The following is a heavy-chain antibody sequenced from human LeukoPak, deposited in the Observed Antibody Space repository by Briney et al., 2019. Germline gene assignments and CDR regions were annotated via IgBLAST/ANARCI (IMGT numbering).Heavy chain of an antibody. V-gene: IGHV3-48*04. D-gene: IGHD3-16*02. Sequence: SGGSLRLSCAASGFTFSSYSMNWVRQAPGKGLEWVSYISSSSSTIYYADSVKGRFTISRDNAKNSLYLQMNSLRAEDTAVYYCARATVGGVIVDAFDIWGQGTMVTVSS. J-gene: IGHJ3*02. CDR3: ARATVGGVIVDAFDI. CDR1: GFTFSSYS. CDR2: ISSSSSTI.